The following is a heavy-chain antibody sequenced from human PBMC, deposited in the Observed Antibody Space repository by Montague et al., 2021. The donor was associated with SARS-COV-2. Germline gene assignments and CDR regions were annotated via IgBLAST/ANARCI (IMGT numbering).Heavy chain of an antibody. V-gene: IGHV4-31*03. Sequence: TLSLTCIVSGGSISSGGYYWSWIRQHPGKGLEWIGYIYYSGSTYNHPSLKRRLSISLDTSKNHFSLRLSSMTAADTAVYYCARSESSSYSSSSFDYWGQGTLVTVSS. J-gene: IGHJ4*02. CDR1: GGSISSGGYY. CDR3: ARSESSSYSSSSFDY. CDR2: IYYSGST. D-gene: IGHD6-13*01.